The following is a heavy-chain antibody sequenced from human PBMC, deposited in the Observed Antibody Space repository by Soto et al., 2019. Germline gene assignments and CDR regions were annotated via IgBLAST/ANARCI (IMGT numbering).Heavy chain of an antibody. D-gene: IGHD2-15*01. CDR1: GFTFSSYA. V-gene: IGHV3-23*01. CDR3: AKDRERCSGGSCYSLSFDY. CDR2: ISGSGGST. J-gene: IGHJ4*02. Sequence: GGSLRLSCAASGFTFSSYAMSWVRQAPGKGLEWVSAISGSGGSTYYADSVKGRFTISIDNSKNTLYLQMNSLRAEDTAVYYCAKDRERCSGGSCYSLSFDYWGQGTLVTVSS.